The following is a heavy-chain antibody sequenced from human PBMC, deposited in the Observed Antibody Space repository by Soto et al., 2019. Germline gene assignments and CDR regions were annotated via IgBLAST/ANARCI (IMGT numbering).Heavy chain of an antibody. CDR1: GYTFSDFD. J-gene: IGHJ6*02. D-gene: IGHD3-16*01. Sequence: ASVKVSCKASGYTFSDFDINWLRQAAGQGPEWVGWMNAKSGDTFSAQRLQGKFNMTWDTSLSTAYMEVGSLTSDDAAIYYCARGNPFNYAGFDVWGQGTTVTVSS. V-gene: IGHV1-8*01. CDR2: MNAKSGDT. CDR3: ARGNPFNYAGFDV.